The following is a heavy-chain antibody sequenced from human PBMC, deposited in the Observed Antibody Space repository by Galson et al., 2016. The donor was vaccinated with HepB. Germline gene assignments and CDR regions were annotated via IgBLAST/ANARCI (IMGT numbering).Heavy chain of an antibody. CDR2: ISYDGSNK. Sequence: SLRLSCAASGFTFSSYAMHWVRQAPGRGLEWVAVISYDGSNKYYADSVKGRFTISRDNSKNTLYLQMNSLRVEDTAVYYCARGDGLVGFATEVYFDYWGQGTLVTVSS. CDR3: ARGDGLVGFATEVYFDY. J-gene: IGHJ4*02. V-gene: IGHV3-30-3*01. D-gene: IGHD3-10*01. CDR1: GFTFSSYA.